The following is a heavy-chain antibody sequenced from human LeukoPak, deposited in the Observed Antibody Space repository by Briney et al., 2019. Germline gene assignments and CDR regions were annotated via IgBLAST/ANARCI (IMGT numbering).Heavy chain of an antibody. D-gene: IGHD3-3*01. Sequence: SETLSLTCTVSGGSISSSSYYWGWIRQPPGKGLEWIGSIYYSGSTYYNPSLKSRVTISVDTSKNQFSLKLSSVTAADTAVYYCARAPARITIFGVVMHYYYMDVWGKGTTVTVSS. V-gene: IGHV4-39*07. CDR3: ARAPARITIFGVVMHYYYMDV. CDR2: IYYSGST. J-gene: IGHJ6*03. CDR1: GGSISSSSYY.